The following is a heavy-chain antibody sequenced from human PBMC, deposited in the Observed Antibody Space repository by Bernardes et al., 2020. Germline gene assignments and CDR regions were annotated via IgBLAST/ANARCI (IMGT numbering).Heavy chain of an antibody. J-gene: IGHJ6*02. CDR2: INSDGSST. CDR1: GFTFSSSW. V-gene: IGHV3-74*01. D-gene: IGHD4-17*01. Sequence: GGSLRLSCAASGFTFSSSWMHWVRQAPGTGLVWVSRINSDGSSTSYADSVKGRFTISRDNAKNTLYLQMNSLRAEDTAVYYCARGGGDYYYYYGMDVWGQGTTVTVSS. CDR3: ARGGGDYYYYYGMDV.